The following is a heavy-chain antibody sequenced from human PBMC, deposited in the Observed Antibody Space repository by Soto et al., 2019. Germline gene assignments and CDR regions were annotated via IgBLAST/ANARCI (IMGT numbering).Heavy chain of an antibody. J-gene: IGHJ6*02. CDR2: VIPFLDTS. Sequence: QVQLVQSGAEVKKPGSSVKVSCRASGGTFSSYTISWVRQAPGQGLEWMGGVIPFLDTSNYAQSFRGRVTIIADKSTNTAYMEVGSLRYEDTAVYYCARGHPQGGMDVWGQGNTVTVS. V-gene: IGHV1-69*06. CDR3: ARGHPQGGMDV. CDR1: GGTFSSYT.